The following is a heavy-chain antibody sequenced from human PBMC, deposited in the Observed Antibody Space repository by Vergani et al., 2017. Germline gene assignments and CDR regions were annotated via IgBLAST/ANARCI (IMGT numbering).Heavy chain of an antibody. D-gene: IGHD6-13*01. V-gene: IGHV3-15*01. CDR3: TTEESGSSSWYVSTWFDP. CDR2: IKSKTDGGTT. CDR1: GFTFSNAW. J-gene: IGHJ5*02. Sequence: EVQLVESGGGLVKPGGSLRLSCAASGFTFSNAWMSWVRQAPGKGLEWVGRIKSKTDGGTTDYAAPVKGRFTISRDDSKNTLYLQMNSLKTEDTAVYCCTTEESGSSSWYVSTWFDPWGQGTLVTVSS.